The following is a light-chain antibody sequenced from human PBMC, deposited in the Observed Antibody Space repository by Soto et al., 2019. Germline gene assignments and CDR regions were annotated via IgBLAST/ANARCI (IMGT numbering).Light chain of an antibody. J-gene: IGLJ2*01. V-gene: IGLV3-21*04. CDR2: YDS. Sequence: SYELTQPPSVSVAPGKTATITCGGSNIGSKSVHWYQQKPGQAPVLVISYDSDRPSGIPERFSGSNSENTATLTISRVEAGDEADYYCQVWDSSSDHPVFGGGTQLTVL. CDR3: QVWDSSSDHPV. CDR1: NIGSKS.